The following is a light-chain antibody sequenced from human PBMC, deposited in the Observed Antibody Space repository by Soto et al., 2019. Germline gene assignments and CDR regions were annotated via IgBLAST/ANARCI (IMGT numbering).Light chain of an antibody. CDR2: AAS. J-gene: IGKJ4*01. Sequence: DIQMTQSPSSLSASVGDRVTITCRASQSISSHLHWYQQKPGKALRLLIYAASTLQSGVPSRFSGSGSGTHFTLTISSLQPEDFATYYCQQNYNTLTFGGGTRVEIK. CDR1: QSISSH. V-gene: IGKV1-39*01. CDR3: QQNYNTLT.